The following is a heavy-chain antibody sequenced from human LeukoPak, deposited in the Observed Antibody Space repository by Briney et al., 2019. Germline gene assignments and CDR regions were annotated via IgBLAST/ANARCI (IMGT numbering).Heavy chain of an antibody. CDR3: VIAVAEVPNWFDP. D-gene: IGHD6-19*01. CDR2: IIPILGIA. J-gene: IGHJ5*02. Sequence: ASVKVSCKASGGTFSSYTISWVRQAPGQGLEWMGRIIPILGIANYAQKFQGRVTITADKSTSTAYMELSSLRSEDTAVYYCVIAVAEVPNWFDPWGQGTLVTASS. V-gene: IGHV1-69*02. CDR1: GGTFSSYT.